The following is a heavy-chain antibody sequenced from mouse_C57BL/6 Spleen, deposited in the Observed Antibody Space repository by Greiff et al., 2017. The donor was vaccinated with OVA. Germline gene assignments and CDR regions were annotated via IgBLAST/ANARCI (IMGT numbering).Heavy chain of an antibody. CDR1: GYTFTSYW. J-gene: IGHJ2*01. V-gene: IGHV1-69*01. CDR3: ARSDSSGYYFDY. D-gene: IGHD3-2*02. Sequence: QVQLQQPGAELVMPGASVKLSCKASGYTFTSYWMHWVKQRPGQGLEWIGEIDPSDSYTNYNQKFKGKSTLTVDKSSSTAYMQLSSLTSEDSAVYYCARSDSSGYYFDYWGQGTTLTVSS. CDR2: IDPSDSYT.